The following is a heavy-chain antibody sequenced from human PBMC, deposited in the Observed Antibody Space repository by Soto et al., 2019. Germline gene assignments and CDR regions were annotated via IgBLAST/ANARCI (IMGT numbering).Heavy chain of an antibody. J-gene: IGHJ4*02. CDR3: VSEVAIYDGLDD. CDR1: GGTFSSYA. Sequence: SVKVSCKTSGGTFSSYAISWVRQAPGQGLEWMGGIVPIVDTSTYAQKFQGRVTITADESTSTAYMELSSLRSDDTAIYYCVSEVAIYDGLDDWGQGTMVTVSS. D-gene: IGHD3-22*01. V-gene: IGHV1-69*13. CDR2: IVPIVDTS.